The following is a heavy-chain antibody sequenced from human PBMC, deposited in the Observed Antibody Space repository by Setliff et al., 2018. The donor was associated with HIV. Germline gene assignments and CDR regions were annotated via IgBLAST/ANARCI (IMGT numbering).Heavy chain of an antibody. D-gene: IGHD6-19*01. CDR2: VYYRGGT. Sequence: SETLSLTCAVSGGSMSDVSSYWGWIRQAPGRGLEWIGSVYYRGGTFDSPSLKSRVTISVDTSKNQFSLKLSSVTAADTAVYYCARQGAVTGHSFDYWGQGALVTVSS. CDR1: GGSMSDVSSY. CDR3: ARQGAVTGHSFDY. V-gene: IGHV4-39*01. J-gene: IGHJ4*02.